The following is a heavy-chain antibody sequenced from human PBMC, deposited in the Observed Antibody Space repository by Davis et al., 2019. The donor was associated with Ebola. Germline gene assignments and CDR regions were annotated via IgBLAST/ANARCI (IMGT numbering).Heavy chain of an antibody. J-gene: IGHJ4*02. Sequence: GESLKISCKGSGYSFTSYWIGWVRQMPGKGLEWMGVIFPGDSDTTYSPSFQGQVTFSVDKSATTAYLHWSSLKASDTAMYYCATYSGAYFDYWGQGTLVTVSA. D-gene: IGHD1-26*01. CDR1: GYSFTSYW. V-gene: IGHV5-51*01. CDR2: IFPGDSDT. CDR3: ATYSGAYFDY.